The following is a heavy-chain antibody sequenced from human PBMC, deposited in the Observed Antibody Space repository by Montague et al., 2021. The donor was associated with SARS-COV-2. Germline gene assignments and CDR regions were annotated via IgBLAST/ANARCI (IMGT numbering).Heavy chain of an antibody. CDR2: TNYRSKWTS. CDR3: VRDTGSAQAGFDA. D-gene: IGHD3-10*01. V-gene: IGHV6-1*01. CDR1: GDSVWSNTAA. J-gene: IGHJ4*02. Sequence: CAISGDSVWSNTAAWTWIRQSPSDGLDWLGRTNYRSKWTSDYATSVEGRISIDPDTSKNQFFLHLRSVTPEDTGVYYCVRDTGSAQAGFDAWGQGTLVTVSS.